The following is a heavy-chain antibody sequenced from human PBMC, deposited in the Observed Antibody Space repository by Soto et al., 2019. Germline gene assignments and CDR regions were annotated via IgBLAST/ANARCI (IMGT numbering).Heavy chain of an antibody. CDR2: IYWDDDK. CDR1: GFSLTSSGVG. J-gene: IGHJ4*02. D-gene: IGHD3-10*01. CDR3: AHRPIYGSGSRFDY. Sequence: QITLKEYGPTLVKPTQTLTLTCTFSGFSLTSSGVGLCWIRQPPGNALEWLALIYWDDDKRYSPSLQSRLTITKDTSKNQVIRTMTNMDPVDTATYYCAHRPIYGSGSRFDYWGREPWSPSPQ. V-gene: IGHV2-5*02.